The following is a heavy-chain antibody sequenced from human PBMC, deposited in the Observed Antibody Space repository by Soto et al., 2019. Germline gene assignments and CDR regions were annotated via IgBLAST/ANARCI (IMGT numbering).Heavy chain of an antibody. J-gene: IGHJ6*02. CDR1: GGSFTGNY. D-gene: IGHD1-26*01. V-gene: IGHV4-34*01. Sequence: SETLSLTCAVYGGSFTGNYRSWIRQPPGKGLEWIGEVNDSGSTNFNPSLKSRVTISVDTSNKQFTLKLTSVTAADTAVYYCATDSATSYFGMDVWGHGTTVTVSS. CDR2: VNDSGST. CDR3: ATDSATSYFGMDV.